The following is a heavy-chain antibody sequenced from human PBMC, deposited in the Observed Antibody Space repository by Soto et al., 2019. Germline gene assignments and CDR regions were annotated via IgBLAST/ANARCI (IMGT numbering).Heavy chain of an antibody. V-gene: IGHV3-30*18. D-gene: IGHD3-22*01. CDR3: ANGRATYYYDSSGYYYFAFDI. Sequence: GGSLRLSCAASGFTFSSYGMHWVRQAPGKGLEWVAVISYDGSNKYYADSVKGRFTISRDNSKNTLYLQMNSLRAEDTAVYYCANGRATYYYDSSGYYYFAFDIWGQGTMVTVSS. J-gene: IGHJ3*02. CDR2: ISYDGSNK. CDR1: GFTFSSYG.